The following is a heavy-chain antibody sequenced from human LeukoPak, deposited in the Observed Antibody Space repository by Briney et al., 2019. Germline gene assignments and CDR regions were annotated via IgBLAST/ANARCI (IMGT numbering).Heavy chain of an antibody. J-gene: IGHJ6*02. D-gene: IGHD2-2*01. CDR2: ISSSGSTI. Sequence: GGSVRLSCAASGFTFSSYEMIWVRQARAKGLEGVSYISSSGSTIYYADSVKGRFTISRDNAKNSLCLQMNSLRAEDTAVYYCARDRYCSSTSCLYYYYYGMDVWGQGTTVTVSS. V-gene: IGHV3-48*03. CDR1: GFTFSSYE. CDR3: ARDRYCSSTSCLYYYYYGMDV.